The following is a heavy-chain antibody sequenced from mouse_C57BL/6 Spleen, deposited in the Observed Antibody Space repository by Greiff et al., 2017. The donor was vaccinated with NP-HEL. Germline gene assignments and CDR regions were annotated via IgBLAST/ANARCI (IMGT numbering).Heavy chain of an antibody. CDR3: TTGSNYYVRFGDY. V-gene: IGHV14-4*01. CDR2: IDPGNGDT. J-gene: IGHJ2*01. Sequence: VQLQQSGAELVRPGASVKLSCTASGFNIKDDYMNWVKQRPEQGLEWIGWIDPGNGDTEYASKFQGKATITADTDSNTAYLQLSSLTSEDTDFYYCTTGSNYYVRFGDYWGQGTTLTVSA. D-gene: IGHD1-1*01. CDR1: GFNIKDDY.